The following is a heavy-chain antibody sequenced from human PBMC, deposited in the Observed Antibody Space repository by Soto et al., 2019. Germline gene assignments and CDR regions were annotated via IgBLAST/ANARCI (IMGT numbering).Heavy chain of an antibody. V-gene: IGHV1-18*01. CDR1: GYTFTRYG. J-gene: IGHJ6*02. Sequence: QVQLVQSGAEVKNPGASVKVSCKASGYTFTRYGIGWARQAPGQGLEWMGWINTYNGNTNYAQNVQGRVTLSTDTSTGTVYIALTRLRSTDTSRHYWAMLDVYVTPSTQDVWGQGTTVIVSS. CDR3: AMLDVYVTPSTQDV. D-gene: IGHD3-16*01. CDR2: INTYNGNT.